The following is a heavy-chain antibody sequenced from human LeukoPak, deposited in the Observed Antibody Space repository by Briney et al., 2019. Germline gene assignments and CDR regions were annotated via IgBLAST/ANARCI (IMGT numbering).Heavy chain of an antibody. D-gene: IGHD2-15*01. CDR3: ARDHCTPGTCLGGH. J-gene: IGHJ4*02. CDR2: IIPSLDVA. Sequence: SVKVSCKASGDTFIPYTFSWVRQAPGQGLEWVGRIIPSLDVANYAQKFQGRVTLSVDRDTATTYMEVTSLRSEDTAIYYCARDHCTPGTCLGGHWGQGTLVTVSS. V-gene: IGHV1-69*04. CDR1: GDTFIPYT.